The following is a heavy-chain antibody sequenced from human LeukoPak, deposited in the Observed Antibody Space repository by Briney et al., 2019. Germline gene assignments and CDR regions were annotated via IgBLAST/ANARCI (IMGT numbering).Heavy chain of an antibody. V-gene: IGHV3-21*01. CDR1: GFTFSSYS. D-gene: IGHD6-13*01. CDR3: ARSWSAAAGLYYYYGMDV. Sequence: PGGSLRLSCAASGFTFSSYSMNWVRQAPGKGLEWVSSISSSSSYIYYADSVKGRFTISRDNSKNTLYLQMNSLRAEDTAVYYCARSWSAAAGLYYYYGMDVWGQGTTVTVSS. J-gene: IGHJ6*02. CDR2: ISSSSSYI.